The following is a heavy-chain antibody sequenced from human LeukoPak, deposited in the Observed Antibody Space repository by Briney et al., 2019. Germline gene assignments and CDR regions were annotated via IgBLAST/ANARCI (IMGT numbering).Heavy chain of an antibody. CDR3: AKMGLWQDYDAFDI. D-gene: IGHD2-21*01. Sequence: GGSLRLSCAASGFTFSSYTMTWVRQAPGKGLEWVSAIGGSTYYADSVKGRFTISRDNSKNTLYLQMNSLRAEDTAVYYCAKMGLWQDYDAFDIWGQGTMVTVSS. CDR2: IGGST. V-gene: IGHV3-23*01. CDR1: GFTFSSYT. J-gene: IGHJ3*02.